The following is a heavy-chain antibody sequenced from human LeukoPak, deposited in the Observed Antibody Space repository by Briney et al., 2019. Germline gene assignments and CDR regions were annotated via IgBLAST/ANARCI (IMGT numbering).Heavy chain of an antibody. Sequence: GASVKVSCKASGYTFTGYYMHWVRQAPGQGLEWMGWISAYNVNTNYAQKLQGRVTMTTDTTTSTAYMELRSLRSDDTAVYYCARDGVVTAIYYFDYWGQGTLVTVSS. J-gene: IGHJ4*02. CDR3: ARDGVVTAIYYFDY. CDR1: GYTFTGYY. D-gene: IGHD2-21*02. CDR2: ISAYNVNT. V-gene: IGHV1-18*04.